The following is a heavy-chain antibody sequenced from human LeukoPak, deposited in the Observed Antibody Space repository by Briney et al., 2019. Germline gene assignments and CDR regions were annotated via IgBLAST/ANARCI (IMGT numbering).Heavy chain of an antibody. CDR3: ARDARVYYYDSSGYYYPY. V-gene: IGHV1-46*03. Sequence: ASVKVSCKASGYTFTSYYMHWVRQAPGQGLEWMGIINPSGGSTSYAQKFQGRVTMTRDTSTSTVYMELSSLRSEDTAAYYCARDARVYYYDSSGYYYPYWGQGTLVTVSS. CDR2: INPSGGST. D-gene: IGHD3-22*01. J-gene: IGHJ4*02. CDR1: GYTFTSYY.